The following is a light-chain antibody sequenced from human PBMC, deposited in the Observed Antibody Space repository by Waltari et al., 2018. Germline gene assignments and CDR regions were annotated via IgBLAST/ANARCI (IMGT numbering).Light chain of an antibody. J-gene: IGLJ2*01. CDR3: SSHTGGYIFDVL. V-gene: IGLV2-11*01. Sequence: QSALPQPPSVSGSTGQPVPLSCPETTRDTRCLKLCPVYQTYPGKVPKLIIFDVSHRPSGVPNRFSGSKSGNTASLTISGLQAEDEADYYCSSHTGGYIFDVLFGGGTKLTVL. CDR1: TRDTRCLKL. CDR2: DVS.